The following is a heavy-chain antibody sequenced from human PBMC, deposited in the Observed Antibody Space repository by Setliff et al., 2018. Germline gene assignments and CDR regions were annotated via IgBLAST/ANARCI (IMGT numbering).Heavy chain of an antibody. D-gene: IGHD5-12*01. CDR1: GGSISSGHYY. V-gene: IGHV4-61*02. Sequence: SETLSLTCTVSGGSISSGHYYWNWIRQPAGKGLEWIGRIYPSGGTSYSPSLRSRGTISVDTSKNKFSLSLSSVTAADTAVYYCARGGYNGYAVFDDWGQGALVTVSS. CDR2: IYPSGGT. J-gene: IGHJ4*02. CDR3: ARGGYNGYAVFDD.